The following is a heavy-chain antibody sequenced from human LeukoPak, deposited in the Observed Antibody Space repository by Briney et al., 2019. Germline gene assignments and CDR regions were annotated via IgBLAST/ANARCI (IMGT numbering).Heavy chain of an antibody. D-gene: IGHD4/OR15-4a*01. CDR3: AKDRGTIVMMVLIAVPGPSHLFDS. Sequence: GFLRLFLCTPGINFNNYCKGLVRPGSGEGVGLVFRICDNGFINHLADSVKGRFTISRDNSKSTLYLQMNSLRTEDTATYYCAKDRGTIVMMVLIAVPGPSHLFDSWGQGTLVTVSS. CDR2: ICDNGFIN. J-gene: IGHJ4*02. V-gene: IGHV3-23*01. CDR1: INFNNYC.